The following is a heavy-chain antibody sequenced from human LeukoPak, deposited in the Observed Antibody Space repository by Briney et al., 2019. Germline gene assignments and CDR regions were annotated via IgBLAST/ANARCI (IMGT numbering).Heavy chain of an antibody. J-gene: IGHJ6*02. CDR2: IVVGRGNT. Sequence: ASVKVSCKASGFTFTSSAMQWVRQARGQGLEWIGWIVVGRGNTNYAQIFQERVTITRDMYTRTAYMELSSLRSEDTAVYYCAADGFSLRYPPRDFYYYGMDVWGQGTTVTVSS. CDR1: GFTFTSSA. D-gene: IGHD3-9*01. V-gene: IGHV1-58*02. CDR3: AADGFSLRYPPRDFYYYGMDV.